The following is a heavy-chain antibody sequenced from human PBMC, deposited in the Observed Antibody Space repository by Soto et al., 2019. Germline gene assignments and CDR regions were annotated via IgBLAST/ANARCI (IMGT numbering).Heavy chain of an antibody. CDR2: INPNSGGT. Sequence: ASVKVSCKASGYTFTGYYMHWVRQAPGQGLEWMGWINPNSGGTNYAQKFQGRVTMTRDTSISTAYMELSRLRSDDTAAYYCARVGSSSWGSIDYWGQGTLVTVSS. CDR1: GYTFTGYY. J-gene: IGHJ4*02. D-gene: IGHD6-13*01. V-gene: IGHV1-2*02. CDR3: ARVGSSSWGSIDY.